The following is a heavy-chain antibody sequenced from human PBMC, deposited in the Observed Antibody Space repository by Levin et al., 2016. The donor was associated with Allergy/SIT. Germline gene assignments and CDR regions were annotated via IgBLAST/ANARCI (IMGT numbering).Heavy chain of an antibody. CDR3: ARLVGLRYFDF. CDR1: GFSFYSYR. CDR2: ISGSDNTI. J-gene: IGHJ4*02. V-gene: IGHV3-48*02. D-gene: IGHD2-8*02. Sequence: GGSLRLSCVASGFSFYSYRMTWVRQAPGKGLEWVSHISGSDNTIYYADSVKGRFTISRDNDKDSLYLQMNSLRDEDTAVYYCARLVGLRYFDFWGRGTLVTVSS.